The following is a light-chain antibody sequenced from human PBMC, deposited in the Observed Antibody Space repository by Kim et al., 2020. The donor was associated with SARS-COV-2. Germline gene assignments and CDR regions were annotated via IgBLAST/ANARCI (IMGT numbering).Light chain of an antibody. V-gene: IGLV3-19*01. Sequence: SSELTQDPAVSVALGQTVRITCQGDSLRSYYASWYQQKPGQAPVLVIYGKNNRPSGIPDRFSGSSSGNTASLTITGAQAEDEADYYCNSRDSSGNHRLYVFGTGTKVTVL. J-gene: IGLJ1*01. CDR2: GKN. CDR3: NSRDSSGNHRLYV. CDR1: SLRSYY.